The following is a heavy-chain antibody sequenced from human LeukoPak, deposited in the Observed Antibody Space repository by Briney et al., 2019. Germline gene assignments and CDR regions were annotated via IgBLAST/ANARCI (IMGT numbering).Heavy chain of an antibody. V-gene: IGHV3-7*01. Sequence: GGSLRLSCAASGFSFNSYWMTWVRQAPGRGLEWVVNINPAGSGTYYVDPVKGRFTIYRDNAKNLVYLQMNSLRAEDTAVYSCGRFGYVAAVDLWGQGTLVTVSS. CDR2: INPAGSGT. D-gene: IGHD2-15*01. CDR3: GRFGYVAAVDL. J-gene: IGHJ4*02. CDR1: GFSFNSYW.